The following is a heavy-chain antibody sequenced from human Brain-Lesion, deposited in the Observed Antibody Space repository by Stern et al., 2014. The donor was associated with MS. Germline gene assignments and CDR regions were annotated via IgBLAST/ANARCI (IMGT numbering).Heavy chain of an antibody. CDR1: GYTLTELS. J-gene: IGHJ4*02. D-gene: IGHD1-26*01. Sequence: QVQLVESRAEVKKPGASVKVSCKVSGYTLTELSMHWVRQAPRKGLEWMGGFDPEDGETIYAQKFQGRVTMTEETSTDKAYMELSSLRSEDTAVYYCATLSPGAGGNYYRHFDYWGQGTLVTVSS. V-gene: IGHV1-24*01. CDR3: ATLSPGAGGNYYRHFDY. CDR2: FDPEDGET.